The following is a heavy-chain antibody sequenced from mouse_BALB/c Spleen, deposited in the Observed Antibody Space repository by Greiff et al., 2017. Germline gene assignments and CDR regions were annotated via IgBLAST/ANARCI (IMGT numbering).Heavy chain of an antibody. CDR3: ASLTTATGAMDY. V-gene: IGHV3-8*02. D-gene: IGHD1-2*01. Sequence: EVKVEESGPSLVKPSQTLSLTCSVTGDSITSGYWNWIRKFPGNKLEYMGYISYSGSTYYNPSLKSRISITRDTSKNQYYLQLNSVTTEDTATYYCASLTTATGAMDYWGQGTSVTVSS. J-gene: IGHJ4*01. CDR2: ISYSGST. CDR1: GDSITSGY.